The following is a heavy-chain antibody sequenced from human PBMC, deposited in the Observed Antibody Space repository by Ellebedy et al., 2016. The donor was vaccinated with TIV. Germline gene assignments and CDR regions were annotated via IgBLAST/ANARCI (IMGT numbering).Heavy chain of an antibody. J-gene: IGHJ5*02. Sequence: GGSLRLSCKGSGYSFTTYWIGWVRQMPGKGLEWMGIIYPGDSDTRYSPSFQGQVTISADKSISTAYLQWSSLKASDTAMYYCARRMGYCSSTSCSSPAWFDPWGQGTLVTVSS. V-gene: IGHV5-51*01. CDR3: ARRMGYCSSTSCSSPAWFDP. CDR1: GYSFTTYW. D-gene: IGHD2-2*01. CDR2: IYPGDSDT.